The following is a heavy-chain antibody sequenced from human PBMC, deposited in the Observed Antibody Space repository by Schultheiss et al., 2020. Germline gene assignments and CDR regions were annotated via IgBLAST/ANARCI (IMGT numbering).Heavy chain of an antibody. D-gene: IGHD4-17*01. V-gene: IGHV4-59*12. J-gene: IGHJ4*02. CDR2: IYYSGST. CDR1: GGSISSYY. CDR3: ARPAFGYGDYPDAFDI. Sequence: GSLRLSCTVSGGSISSYYWSWIRQPPGKGLEWIGYIYYSGSTNYNPSLKSRVTISVDTSKNQFSLKLSSVTAADTAVYYCARPAFGYGDYPDAFDIWGQGNLGTGSS.